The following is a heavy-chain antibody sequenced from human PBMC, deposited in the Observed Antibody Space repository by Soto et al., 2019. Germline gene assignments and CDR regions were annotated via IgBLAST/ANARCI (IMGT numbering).Heavy chain of an antibody. D-gene: IGHD1-26*01. J-gene: IGHJ5*02. CDR2: ISYDGYNS. V-gene: IGHV3-30-3*01. CDR3: ARDSGTPLSEQCWAVNCFDP. Sequence: QVQLVESGGGVVQPGGSLRLSCAASGFTFSSYTMHWVRQAPGRGLEWVAVISYDGYNSYYTDSVKGRFTISRAKSKNALYLRMISPAPADTAVYSCARDSGTPLSEQCWAVNCFDPLGKGALVTVSS. CDR1: GFTFSSYT.